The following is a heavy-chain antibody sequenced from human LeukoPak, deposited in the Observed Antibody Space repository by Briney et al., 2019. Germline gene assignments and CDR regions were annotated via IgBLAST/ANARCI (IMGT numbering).Heavy chain of an antibody. CDR2: ISGSGGST. Sequence: GGSLRLSCAASGFTFGSYAMSWVRQAPGKGLEWVSAISGSGGSTYYADSVKGRFTISRDNSKNTLYLQMNSLRAEDTAVYYCAKKNYYGSGSYYNGGYNWFDPWGQGTLVTVSS. CDR3: AKKNYYGSGSYYNGGYNWFDP. J-gene: IGHJ5*02. D-gene: IGHD3-10*01. V-gene: IGHV3-23*01. CDR1: GFTFGSYA.